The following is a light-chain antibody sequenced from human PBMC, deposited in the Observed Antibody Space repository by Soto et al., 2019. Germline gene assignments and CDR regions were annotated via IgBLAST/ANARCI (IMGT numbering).Light chain of an antibody. CDR2: GAS. J-gene: IGKJ2*01. Sequence: ESVLTQSQGTLSLSPGERVTLSCRASQTFGSTYLAWYQQRPGQSPRLLIYGASRRASGIPDRFRGSGSGTDFTLTISRLETEDFAVYYCQQFGTSPVYTFGQGTKLEIK. CDR1: QTFGSTY. CDR3: QQFGTSPVYT. V-gene: IGKV3-20*01.